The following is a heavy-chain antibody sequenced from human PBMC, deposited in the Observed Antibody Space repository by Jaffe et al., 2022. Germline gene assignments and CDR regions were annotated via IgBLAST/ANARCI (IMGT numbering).Heavy chain of an antibody. V-gene: IGHV4-39*01. CDR1: GGSISSSSYY. CDR3: ARNSSHFDP. Sequence: QLQLQESGPGLVKASETLSLTCSVSGGSISSSSYYWGWIRQPPGKGLEWIGSIYYSGSTHYNPSLKSRVTISVDTSKKQFSLNLMSVTAADTAIYYCARNSSHFDPWGQGILVTVSS. J-gene: IGHJ5*02. CDR2: IYYSGST. D-gene: IGHD3-22*01.